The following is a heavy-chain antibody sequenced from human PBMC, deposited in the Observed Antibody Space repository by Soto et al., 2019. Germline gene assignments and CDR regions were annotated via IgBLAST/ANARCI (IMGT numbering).Heavy chain of an antibody. CDR1: GFTFSSYG. V-gene: IGHV3-33*01. CDR2: IWYDGSNK. CDR3: ARDGHTVAVDY. J-gene: IGHJ4*02. Sequence: QVQLVESGGGVVQPRRSLRLSCAASGFTFSSYGMHWVRQAPGKGLEWVAVIWYDGSNKYYADSVKGRFTISRDNSKNTLYLQMNSLRAEDTAVYYCARDGHTVAVDYWGQGTLVTVSS.